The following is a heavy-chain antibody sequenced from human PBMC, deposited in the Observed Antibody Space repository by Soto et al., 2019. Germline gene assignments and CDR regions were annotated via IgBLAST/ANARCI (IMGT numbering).Heavy chain of an antibody. CDR2: ISGSGGST. D-gene: IGHD4-17*01. Sequence: EVQLLESGGGLIQPGGSLRLSCAASGFTFSSYAMSWVRQAPGKGLEWVSAISGSGGSTYYADSVKGRFTISRDNSKNTLYLQMNSLRAEDTAVYYCAKVTTVTLGGGVFDYWGQGTLVTVSS. CDR1: GFTFSSYA. CDR3: AKVTTVTLGGGVFDY. J-gene: IGHJ4*02. V-gene: IGHV3-23*01.